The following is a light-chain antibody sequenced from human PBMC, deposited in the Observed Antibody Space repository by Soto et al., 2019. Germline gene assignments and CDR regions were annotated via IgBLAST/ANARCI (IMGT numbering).Light chain of an antibody. J-gene: IGKJ2*01. CDR1: QSVSAS. CDR2: AAS. Sequence: ETVMTQSPAILSVSPGERATLSCRASQSVSASLVWFQQRPGQAPRLLVFAASTTASVIPARFSGSGYGTDFTLTISSLESEDFAVYFCQQYFSWPYTFGQGTKLQIK. CDR3: QQYFSWPYT. V-gene: IGKV3D-15*01.